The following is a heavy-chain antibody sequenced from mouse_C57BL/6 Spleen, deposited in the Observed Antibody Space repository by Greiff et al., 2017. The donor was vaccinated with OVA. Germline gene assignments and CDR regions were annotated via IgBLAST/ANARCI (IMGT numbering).Heavy chain of an antibody. D-gene: IGHD4-1*01. CDR2: ISSGSSTI. CDR3: ALTGTDYFDY. Sequence: EVKVVESGGGLVKPGGSLKLSCAASGFTFSDYGMHWVRQAPEKGLEWVAYISSGSSTIYYADTVKGRFTISRDNAKNTLFLQMTSLRSEDTAMYYCALTGTDYFDYWGQGTTLTVSS. CDR1: GFTFSDYG. V-gene: IGHV5-17*01. J-gene: IGHJ2*01.